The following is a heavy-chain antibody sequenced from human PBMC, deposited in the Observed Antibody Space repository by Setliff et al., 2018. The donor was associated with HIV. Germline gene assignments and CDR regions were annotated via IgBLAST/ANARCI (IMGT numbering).Heavy chain of an antibody. CDR1: GYSINSGYF. D-gene: IGHD3-10*01. Sequence: SETLSLTCAVSGYSINSGYFWGWVRQPPGRGLEWIGRCYHSGSTFQNPSLKTRVTISLDRSNNQFSLKLRSVTAADTAVYYCTRHPSRNAYNSGRFDPWGQGTLVTVSS. V-gene: IGHV4-38-2*01. CDR2: CYHSGST. CDR3: TRHPSRNAYNSGRFDP. J-gene: IGHJ5*02.